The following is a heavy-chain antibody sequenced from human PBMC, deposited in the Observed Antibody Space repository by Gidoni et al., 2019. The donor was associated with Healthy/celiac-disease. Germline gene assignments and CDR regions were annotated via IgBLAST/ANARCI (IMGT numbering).Heavy chain of an antibody. CDR1: GGPISCSSYY. J-gene: IGHJ4*02. V-gene: IGHV4-39*01. D-gene: IGHD1-26*01. Sequence: QPQLQQSGPGLVKLSETLSLTCTVSGGPISCSSYYWGWIRQPPGKGLEWIGTIYYSGSNYYNPSLKSRGTISVDTSKNQFSLRLSSVTAADTAVYYCARGVSGDPFDYWGQGTLVTVSS. CDR3: ARGVSGDPFDY. CDR2: IYYSGSN.